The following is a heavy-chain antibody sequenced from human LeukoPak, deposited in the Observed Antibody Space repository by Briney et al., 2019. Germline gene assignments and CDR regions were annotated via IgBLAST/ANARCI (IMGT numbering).Heavy chain of an antibody. CDR2: INQDGTEK. D-gene: IGHD3-10*01. CDR1: GFTFTTYW. V-gene: IGHV3-7*01. J-gene: IGHJ4*02. Sequence: GGSLRPSCAASGFTFTTYWMSWVRQAPGKGLEWVANINQDGTEKYYVDSVKGRFTISRDNAKNSLYLQMNSLRAEDTAVYYCARDWFLVGYWGQGTLVTVSS. CDR3: ARDWFLVGY.